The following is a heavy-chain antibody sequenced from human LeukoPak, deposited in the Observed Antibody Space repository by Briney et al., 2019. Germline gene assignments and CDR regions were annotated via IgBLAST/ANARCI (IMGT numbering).Heavy chain of an antibody. J-gene: IGHJ6*03. CDR2: INPNSGGT. V-gene: IGHV1-2*02. CDR1: GYTFTGYY. Sequence: GASVKVSCKASGYTFTGYYIHWVRQAPGQGLGWMGWINPNSGGTNYAQKFQGRVTMTRDTSISTAYMELSRLRSDDTAVYYCARGCQYQLLIFLYYYMDVWGKGTTVTISS. D-gene: IGHD2-2*01. CDR3: ARGCQYQLLIFLYYYMDV.